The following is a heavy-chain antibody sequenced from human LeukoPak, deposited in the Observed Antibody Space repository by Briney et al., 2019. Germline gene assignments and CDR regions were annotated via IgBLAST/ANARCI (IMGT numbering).Heavy chain of an antibody. CDR1: GGSIGGYY. CDR2: IYTGEST. J-gene: IGHJ4*02. CDR3: ARYGDPNYYFDY. D-gene: IGHD2-21*02. V-gene: IGHV4-4*07. Sequence: SETLSLTCTVSGGSIGGYYWSWIRQPAGKGLEWIGRIYTGESTKYNPSLESRATLSVDTSKNQFSLRLSSVTASDTATYYCARYGDPNYYFDYWGQGILVTVSS.